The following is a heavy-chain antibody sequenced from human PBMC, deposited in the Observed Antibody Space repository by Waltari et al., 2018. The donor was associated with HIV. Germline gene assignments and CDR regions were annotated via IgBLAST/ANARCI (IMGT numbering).Heavy chain of an antibody. V-gene: IGHV1-2*02. CDR1: GYTFTDYY. Sequence: QVQLVQSGAELKKSGASVKVSCKPSGYTFTDYYIPWVRQAPGQGLEWMGWININSGGTNFSQKFRGRVTLTRDTSISTAYMQLSSLGSDDTAIYYCTRAQSHVHGLDVWGQGTTVTVSS. CDR3: TRAQSHVHGLDV. J-gene: IGHJ6*02. CDR2: ININSGGT.